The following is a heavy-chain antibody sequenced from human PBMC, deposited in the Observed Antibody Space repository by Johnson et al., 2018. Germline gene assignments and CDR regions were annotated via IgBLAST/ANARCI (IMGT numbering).Heavy chain of an antibody. CDR2: IRASGGPT. Sequence: VQLVQSGGGLVQPGGSLRLSCAASAFTFSSYVMSWVRQAPGKGLEWVSSIRASGGPTYSTDSVKGRFTISRDNSKKTLYLKRNSLRGEETAGYYCAKANSGSYWGLGVDVWGQGTTVTVS. J-gene: IGHJ6*02. V-gene: IGHV3-23*04. D-gene: IGHD1-26*01. CDR1: AFTFSSYV. CDR3: AKANSGSYWGLGVDV.